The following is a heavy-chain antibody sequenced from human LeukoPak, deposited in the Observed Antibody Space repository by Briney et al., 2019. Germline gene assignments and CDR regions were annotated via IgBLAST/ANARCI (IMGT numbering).Heavy chain of an antibody. D-gene: IGHD1-14*01. Sequence: TGGSLRLSCAASGFTFSSYAMGWVRQAPGKGLEWVSAISGSGGSTYYADSVKGRFTISRDNSKNTLYLQMNSLRAEDTAVYYCAKEGEEAPIGIAFDIWGQGTMVTVSS. V-gene: IGHV3-23*01. J-gene: IGHJ3*02. CDR1: GFTFSSYA. CDR2: ISGSGGST. CDR3: AKEGEEAPIGIAFDI.